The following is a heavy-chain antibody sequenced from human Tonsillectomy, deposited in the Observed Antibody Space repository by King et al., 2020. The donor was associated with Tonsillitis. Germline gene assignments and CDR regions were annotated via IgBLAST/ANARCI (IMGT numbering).Heavy chain of an antibody. J-gene: IGHJ4*02. D-gene: IGHD4-17*01. CDR3: ARNRDYGDYVDF. CDR2: NYHSGPT. V-gene: IGHV4-31*03. Sequence: HVQLQESGPGLVRPSQTLSLICSVSGDSLTSGGYFWSWIRQHPDKGLEWIGSNYHSGPTYHTPSLRSRLFMSVETSKNKFSLRLTSVTAADTAVYYCARNRDYGDYVDFWGQGTLVAVSS. CDR1: GDSLTSGGYF.